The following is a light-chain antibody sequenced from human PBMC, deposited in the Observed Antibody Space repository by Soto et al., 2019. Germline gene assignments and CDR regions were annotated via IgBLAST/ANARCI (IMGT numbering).Light chain of an antibody. CDR2: GAS. CDR1: QGVSSN. J-gene: IGKJ4*01. V-gene: IGKV3-15*01. Sequence: EMVVTQSPATLPVSPGERATLSCRASQGVSSNLAWYQQKPGQAPSLLIYGASTRATGTPARFSGSGSGTEFTLTISSLQSEDYAVYFCQQYIRWPLTFGGGTKVDIK. CDR3: QQYIRWPLT.